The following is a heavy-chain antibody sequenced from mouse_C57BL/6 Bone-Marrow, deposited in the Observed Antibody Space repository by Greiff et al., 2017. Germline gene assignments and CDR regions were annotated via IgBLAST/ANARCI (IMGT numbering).Heavy chain of an antibody. CDR3: AREDYYGSSFWYFDV. Sequence: EVHLVESEGGLVQPGSSMKLSCTASGFTFSDYYMAWVRQVPEKGLEWVANINYDGSSHYYLDSLKSRFLISRDNAKNILYLQMSSLKSEDTATYYCAREDYYGSSFWYFDVWGTGTTVTVSS. V-gene: IGHV5-16*01. CDR2: INYDGSSH. CDR1: GFTFSDYY. D-gene: IGHD1-1*01. J-gene: IGHJ1*03.